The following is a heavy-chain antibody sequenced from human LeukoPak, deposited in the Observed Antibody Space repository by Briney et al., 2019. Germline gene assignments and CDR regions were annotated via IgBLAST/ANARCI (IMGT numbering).Heavy chain of an antibody. Sequence: GGSLRLSCAASGFIFNNYAMHWVRQAPGEGLEYVSVVTSNGANTYYGTSVKGRFTVSRDNSKNLVFLDMASLRPEDTAVYFCARSGYIYGTLLDFWGQGTSVTVSP. D-gene: IGHD5-18*01. CDR3: ARSGYIYGTLLDF. J-gene: IGHJ1*01. CDR1: GFIFNNYA. V-gene: IGHV3-64*01. CDR2: VTSNGANT.